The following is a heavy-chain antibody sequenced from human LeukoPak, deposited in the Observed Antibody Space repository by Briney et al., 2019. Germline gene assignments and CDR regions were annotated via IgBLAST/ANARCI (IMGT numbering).Heavy chain of an antibody. CDR3: ARETYNFWSGYPDY. D-gene: IGHD3-3*01. V-gene: IGHV4-39*07. J-gene: IGHJ4*02. CDR1: GASISRSDYF. Sequence: ETLSLTCTVSGASISRSDYFWGWIRQPPGKGLEWIGSIYYSGSTYYSPSLKGRVTISVDTSKNQFSLKLTSVTAADTAVYYCARETYNFWSGYPDYWGQGALVTVSS. CDR2: IYYSGST.